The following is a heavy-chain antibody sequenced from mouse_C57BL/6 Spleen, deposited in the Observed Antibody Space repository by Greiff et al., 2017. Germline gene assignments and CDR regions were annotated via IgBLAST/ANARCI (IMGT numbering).Heavy chain of an antibody. Sequence: QVQLQQSGPELVKPGASVKISCKASGYAFSSSWMNWVKQRPGKGLGWIGRIYPGDGDTNYNGQFKGKATLTADKSSSTAYMQLSSLTSEDSAVYFCARGGFTTVVATDWYFDVWGTGTTVTVSS. CDR2: IYPGDGDT. CDR3: ARGGFTTVVATDWYFDV. J-gene: IGHJ1*03. D-gene: IGHD1-1*01. V-gene: IGHV1-82*01. CDR1: GYAFSSSW.